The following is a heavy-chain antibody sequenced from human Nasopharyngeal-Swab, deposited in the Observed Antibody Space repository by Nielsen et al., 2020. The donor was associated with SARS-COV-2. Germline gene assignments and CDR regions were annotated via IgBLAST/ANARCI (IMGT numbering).Heavy chain of an antibody. V-gene: IGHV1-18*01. J-gene: IGHJ4*02. CDR1: GYTFTSCG. CDR3: ARDDSSNYDFWSGCYTSFDY. D-gene: IGHD3-3*01. Sequence: ASVKVSCKASGYTFTSCGISWVRQAPGQGLEWMGWISAYNGNTNYAQKLQGRVTMTTDTSTSTAYMELRSLRSADTAVYYCARDDSSNYDFWSGCYTSFDYWGQGTLVTVSS. CDR2: ISAYNGNT.